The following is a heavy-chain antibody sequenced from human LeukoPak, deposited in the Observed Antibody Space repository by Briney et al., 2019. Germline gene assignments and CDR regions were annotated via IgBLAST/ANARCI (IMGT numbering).Heavy chain of an antibody. CDR1: GLTLSSYS. D-gene: IGHD6-13*01. CDR3: ARAGSSWYVNGMDV. V-gene: IGHV3-21*01. J-gene: IGHJ6*02. Sequence: PGGSLRLSCAASGLTLSSYSVNWVRQAPGKGLEWASSISSSSSYIYYADSVKGRFTISRDNAKNSLCLQMNSLRAEDTAVYYCARAGSSWYVNGMDVWGQGTTVTVSS. CDR2: ISSSSSYI.